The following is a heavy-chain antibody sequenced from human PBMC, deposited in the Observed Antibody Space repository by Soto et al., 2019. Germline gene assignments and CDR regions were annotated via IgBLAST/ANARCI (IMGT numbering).Heavy chain of an antibody. CDR2: IYYSGST. CDR1: GGSISSSSYY. D-gene: IGHD1-26*01. J-gene: IGHJ4*02. V-gene: IGHV4-39*01. Sequence: QLQLQESGPGLVKPSETLSLTCTVSGGSISSSSYYWGWIRQPPGKGLEWIGSIYYSGSTYYNPSLKSRVTISVDTSKNQFSLKLSSVTAADTAVYYCARKVRDPIVGATAHFDYWGQGTLVTVSS. CDR3: ARKVRDPIVGATAHFDY.